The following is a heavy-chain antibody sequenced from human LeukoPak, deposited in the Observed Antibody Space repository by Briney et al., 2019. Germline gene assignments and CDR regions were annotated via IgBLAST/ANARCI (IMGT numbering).Heavy chain of an antibody. J-gene: IGHJ3*02. CDR1: GYTFTGYY. D-gene: IGHD5-12*01. CDR2: INPNSGGT. Sequence: ASVKVSCKASGYTFTGYYMHWVRQAPGQGLEWMGWINPNSGGTNYAKKFQGRVTMTRDTSISTAYMELSRLRSDDTAVYYCAREEYSGYERHAFDIWGQGTMVTVSS. V-gene: IGHV1-2*02. CDR3: AREEYSGYERHAFDI.